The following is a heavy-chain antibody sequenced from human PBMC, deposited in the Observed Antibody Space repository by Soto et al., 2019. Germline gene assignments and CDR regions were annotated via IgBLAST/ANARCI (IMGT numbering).Heavy chain of an antibody. CDR1: GGTFSSYI. Sequence: QVQLVQSGAEVKKPGSSVKVSCKASGGTFSSYIISWVRQAPGQGLEWMGRIIPILGIANYAQKFQGRVTITADKSTSTAYMELSSLRSEDTAVYYCARDVAVAGMEYWGQGTLVTVSS. CDR2: IIPILGIA. J-gene: IGHJ4*02. V-gene: IGHV1-69*08. D-gene: IGHD6-19*01. CDR3: ARDVAVAGMEY.